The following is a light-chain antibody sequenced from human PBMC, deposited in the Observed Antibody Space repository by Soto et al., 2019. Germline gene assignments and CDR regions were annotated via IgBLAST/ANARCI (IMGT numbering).Light chain of an antibody. CDR3: QQYGSSSYT. CDR2: GAS. J-gene: IGKJ2*01. V-gene: IGKV3-20*01. Sequence: EIVLTQSPGTLSLSPGERATLSCRASQSVSSTYLAWYQQNPGQAPRLLIYGASSRATGIPDRFSGSGSGTKYTLTINRLEPEDFAEYFCQQYGSSSYTFGQGTKLEIK. CDR1: QSVSSTY.